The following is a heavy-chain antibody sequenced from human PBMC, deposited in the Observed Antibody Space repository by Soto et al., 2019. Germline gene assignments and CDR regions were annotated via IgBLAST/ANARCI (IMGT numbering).Heavy chain of an antibody. Sequence: TLCLTCRVSGASVSSDGDYWTWLRQYSGGGLEFIGYISHSGITYHNPSLQSRPTLSVDTSKNHFSLDLRFVTVADTAIYYLPAPRGSRLLFQSLGPGTLVTVSS. D-gene: IGHD2-15*01. CDR1: GASVSSDGDY. CDR2: ISHSGIT. CDR3: PAPRGSRLLFQS. V-gene: IGHV4-31*03. J-gene: IGHJ5*02.